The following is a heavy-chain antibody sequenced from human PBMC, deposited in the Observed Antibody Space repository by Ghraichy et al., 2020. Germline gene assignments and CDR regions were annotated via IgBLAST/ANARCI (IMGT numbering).Heavy chain of an antibody. D-gene: IGHD3-10*01. Sequence: GGSLRLSCAVSEFTFDGYPMTWVRQAPWKGLEWVSTLGADGRSTFYADSVKGRFTISRDKSKRTMYLQMNSLRADDTAVYYCAKEGGRLGEGAFDVWGQGTKVTVSS. V-gene: IGHV3-23*01. J-gene: IGHJ3*01. CDR2: LGADGRST. CDR1: EFTFDGYP. CDR3: AKEGGRLGEGAFDV.